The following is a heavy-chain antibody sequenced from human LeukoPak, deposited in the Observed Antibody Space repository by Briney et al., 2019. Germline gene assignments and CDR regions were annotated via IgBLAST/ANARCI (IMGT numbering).Heavy chain of an antibody. V-gene: IGHV3-11*01. CDR2: IGIGGTTI. Sequence: GGSLRLSCAASGFTFSDYYMSWIRQAPGKGLEWVSYIGIGGTTIYYADSVKGRFTISRDNAKNSLYLQMNSLRAEDTAVYYCARDHVNYYGSGSYYPPTNAFDIWGQGTVVTVSS. J-gene: IGHJ3*02. D-gene: IGHD3-10*01. CDR3: ARDHVNYYGSGSYYPPTNAFDI. CDR1: GFTFSDYY.